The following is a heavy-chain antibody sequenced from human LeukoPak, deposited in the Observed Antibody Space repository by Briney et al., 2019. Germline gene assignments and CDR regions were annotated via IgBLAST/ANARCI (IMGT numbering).Heavy chain of an antibody. V-gene: IGHV4-59*01. D-gene: IGHD1-1*01. CDR2: IYYSGST. CDR1: GGSISSYY. J-gene: IGHJ4*02. CDR3: ARYLDPSFDY. Sequence: SETLSLNCTVSGGSISSYYWSWIRQPPGKGLEWIGYIYYSGSTNYNPSLKSRVTISVDTSKNQFSLKLSSVTAADTAVYYCARYLDPSFDYWGQGTLVTVSS.